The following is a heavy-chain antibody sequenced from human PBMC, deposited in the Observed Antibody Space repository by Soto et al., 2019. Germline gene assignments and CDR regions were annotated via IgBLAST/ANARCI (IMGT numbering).Heavy chain of an antibody. V-gene: IGHV3-33*01. CDR3: AGLGELFYY. CDR2: IWYDGSNK. J-gene: IGHJ4*02. Sequence: QVQLVESGGGVVQPGRSLRLSCAASGFTFSSYGMHWVRQAPGKGLEWVAVIWYDGSNKYYADSVKGRFTISRDNSKNTLYLQMNSLRAEDTAVYYCAGLGELFYYWGQGTLVTVSS. CDR1: GFTFSSYG. D-gene: IGHD3-10*01.